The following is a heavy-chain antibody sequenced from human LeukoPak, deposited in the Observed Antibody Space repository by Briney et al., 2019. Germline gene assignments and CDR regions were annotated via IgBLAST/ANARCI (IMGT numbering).Heavy chain of an antibody. Sequence: ASVKVSCKASGYTSTGYYMHWVRQAPGQGLEWMGWINPNSGGTNYAQKFQGRVTMTRDTSISTAYMELSRLRSDDTAVYYCARVGLLDFWSGYKGFDPWGQGTLVTVSS. J-gene: IGHJ5*02. CDR2: INPNSGGT. D-gene: IGHD3-3*01. V-gene: IGHV1-2*02. CDR3: ARVGLLDFWSGYKGFDP. CDR1: GYTSTGYY.